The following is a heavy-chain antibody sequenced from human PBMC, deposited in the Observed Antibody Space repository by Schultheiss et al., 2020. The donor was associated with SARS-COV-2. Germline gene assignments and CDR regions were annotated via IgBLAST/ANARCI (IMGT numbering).Heavy chain of an antibody. D-gene: IGHD2-15*01. Sequence: SETLSLTCTVSGGSISSSSYYWSWIRQPPGKGLEWIGEINHSGSTNYNPSLKSRVTMSVDTSKNQFSLKLSSVTAADTAVYYCARASPHCSGGSCYSHYWGQGTLVTVSS. CDR1: GGSISSSSYY. CDR3: ARASPHCSGGSCYSHY. J-gene: IGHJ4*02. V-gene: IGHV4-39*07. CDR2: INHSGST.